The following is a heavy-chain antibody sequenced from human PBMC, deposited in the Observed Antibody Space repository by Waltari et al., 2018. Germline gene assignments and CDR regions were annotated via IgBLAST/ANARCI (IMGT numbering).Heavy chain of an antibody. CDR2: ISYNGGKT. CDR3: AKEGGYSYYNNYFDS. CDR1: GFEFEFNG. D-gene: IGHD3-10*01. V-gene: IGHV3-20*04. Sequence: EAHLVESGGRETRPGGSLRLSCVASGFEFEFNGLSWVRQGPGKGLELVASISYNGGKTYYAESVEGRFSISRDNAQTSLYLQMNSLRVEDTALYYCAKEGGYSYYNNYFDSWGQGTRVTVSS. J-gene: IGHJ5*01.